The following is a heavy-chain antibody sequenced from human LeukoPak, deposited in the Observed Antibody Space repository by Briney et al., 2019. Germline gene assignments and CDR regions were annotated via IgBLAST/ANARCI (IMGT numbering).Heavy chain of an antibody. CDR1: GFTVRSYY. D-gene: IGHD6-19*01. J-gene: IGHJ4*02. Sequence: GGSLGLSCAASGFTVRSYYMAWVRQAPGKGLEWVSVIYSGGDTYYADSVKGRFTISRDNSKNMIYLEMSSLKAEDTAVYYCAKERNLEIAVAGTIFDYWGQGTLVTVSS. CDR2: IYSGGDT. CDR3: AKERNLEIAVAGTIFDY. V-gene: IGHV3-66*01.